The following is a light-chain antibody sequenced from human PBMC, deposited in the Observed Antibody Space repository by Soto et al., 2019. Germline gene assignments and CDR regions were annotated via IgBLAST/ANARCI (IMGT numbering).Light chain of an antibody. J-gene: IGKJ5*01. CDR2: ASS. CDR1: QSISSY. Sequence: DIPMTQSPSSLSASVGDRVTITCRASQSISSYLNWYQQKPGKAPKLLIYASSSLQSGVPSRFSGSGSGTDFTLTISSLQPEDFANYYCQQSYSTQITFGQGTRLEIK. CDR3: QQSYSTQIT. V-gene: IGKV1-39*01.